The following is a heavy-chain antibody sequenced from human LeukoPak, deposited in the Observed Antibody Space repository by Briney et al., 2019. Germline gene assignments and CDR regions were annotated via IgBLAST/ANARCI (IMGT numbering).Heavy chain of an antibody. CDR2: ISDSGDGT. J-gene: IGHJ4*02. V-gene: IGHV3-23*01. CDR1: GITFSNYA. D-gene: IGHD4-23*01. Sequence: GGSLRLSCAASGITFSNYAMSWVRQAPGKGLEWVSGISDSGDGTYHADSVKGRFTISTDTSKNTLYLQMNSLRAEDTAVYYCANARWFLDYWGQGTLVTVSS. CDR3: ANARWFLDY.